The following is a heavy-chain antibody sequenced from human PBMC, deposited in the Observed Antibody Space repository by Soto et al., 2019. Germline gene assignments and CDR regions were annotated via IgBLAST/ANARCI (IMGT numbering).Heavy chain of an antibody. J-gene: IGHJ5*02. CDR3: AGDAGSHYNDSHASSYP. Sequence: QVQLVQSGAEVKKPGSSVKVSCKASGGTFSTYTITWVRQAPGQGLEWMGRIISIIGIINYAQKFQGRVTITADKFTGTAYMELTRLRSDDTAVYYCAGDAGSHYNDSHASSYPWGQGTLVTVSS. V-gene: IGHV1-69*08. CDR2: IISIIGII. CDR1: GGTFSTYT. D-gene: IGHD3-22*01.